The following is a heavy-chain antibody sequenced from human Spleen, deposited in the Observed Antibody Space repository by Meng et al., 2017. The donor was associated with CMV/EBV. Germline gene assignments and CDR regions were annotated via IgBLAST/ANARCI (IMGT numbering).Heavy chain of an antibody. CDR3: ARVAGSGRPLPWFDP. J-gene: IGHJ5*02. V-gene: IGHV4-4*07. CDR1: GGSISSYY. D-gene: IGHD3-10*01. Sequence: QELGRGPVEPPEPLPVTGSVCGGSISSYYWSWLRQPSGKGREWIGCITPSGSTNNYPSLKSRVTMAVDTSKNQFSLKLSSVTAADTAVYYCARVAGSGRPLPWFDPWGQGTLVTVSS. CDR2: ITPSGST.